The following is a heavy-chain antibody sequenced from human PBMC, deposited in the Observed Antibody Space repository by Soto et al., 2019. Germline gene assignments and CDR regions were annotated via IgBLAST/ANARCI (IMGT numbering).Heavy chain of an antibody. CDR2: IIPILGIA. J-gene: IGHJ1*01. D-gene: IGHD2-15*01. Sequence: QVQLVQSGAEVKKPGSSVKVSCKASGGTFSSYTISWVRQAPGQGLEWMGRIIPILGIANYAQKFQGRGTISADKPPSTASMELSSLRSEDTAVYYCARGPGAGYCSGGSCYSGEYFQHWGQGTLVTVSS. CDR3: ARGPGAGYCSGGSCYSGEYFQH. V-gene: IGHV1-69*02. CDR1: GGTFSSYT.